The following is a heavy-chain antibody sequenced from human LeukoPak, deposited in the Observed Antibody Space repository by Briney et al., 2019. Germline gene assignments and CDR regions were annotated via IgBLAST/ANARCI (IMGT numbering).Heavy chain of an antibody. Sequence: SETLSLTCTVSGYSISSGYYWGWIRQPPGKGLEWIGSIYHSGSTNYNPSLKSRVTISVDTSKNQFSLKLSSVTAADTAVYYCASRDGYNSQANDYWGQGTLVTVSS. V-gene: IGHV4-38-2*02. D-gene: IGHD5-24*01. CDR1: GYSISSGYY. CDR3: ASRDGYNSQANDY. CDR2: IYHSGST. J-gene: IGHJ4*02.